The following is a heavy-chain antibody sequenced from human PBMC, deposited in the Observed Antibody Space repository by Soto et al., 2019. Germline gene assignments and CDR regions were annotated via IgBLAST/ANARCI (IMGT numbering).Heavy chain of an antibody. CDR2: ISYDGSNK. V-gene: IGHV3-30*18. CDR1: GFTFSSYG. J-gene: IGHJ4*01. Sequence: ALRLSCAASGFTFSSYGMYWVRQAPGKGLEWVADISYDGSNKYYADSVKGRFTISRDNSENTLYLQMNRLRAEDTAVYFCAKDGYVLTDYYGSFDYWGQGTLVTVSS. D-gene: IGHD3-9*01. CDR3: AKDGYVLTDYYGSFDY.